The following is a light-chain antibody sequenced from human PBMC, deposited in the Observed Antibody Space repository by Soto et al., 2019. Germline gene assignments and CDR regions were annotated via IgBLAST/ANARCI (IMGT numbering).Light chain of an antibody. V-gene: IGKV1-5*01. Sequence: DIQMTQSPSTLSASVGDRVTITCRASQSVTNWLAWYQQKPGKAPNLLIYDASRLQSGIPSRFSGSRSGTEFTLPISSLQPDDFATYYCQQYATYPYTFGQGTKLEIK. CDR2: DAS. CDR3: QQYATYPYT. CDR1: QSVTNW. J-gene: IGKJ2*01.